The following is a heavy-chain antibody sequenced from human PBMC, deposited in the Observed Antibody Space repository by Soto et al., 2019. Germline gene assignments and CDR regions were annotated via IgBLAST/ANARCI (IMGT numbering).Heavy chain of an antibody. CDR3: ATWHLREHAYDI. Sequence: DVQLVESGGGLIQPGGYLRLSCVASGLTVSGKKYMAWVRQAPGKGPEWVSGVYDLDGTYYADSVRGRFTTSIDSSSTTVYLQMRDLRPEDTALYLCATWHLREHAYDIWGQGTMVTVSS. CDR1: GLTVSGKKY. D-gene: IGHD5-12*01. V-gene: IGHV3-53*01. CDR2: VYDLDGT. J-gene: IGHJ3*02.